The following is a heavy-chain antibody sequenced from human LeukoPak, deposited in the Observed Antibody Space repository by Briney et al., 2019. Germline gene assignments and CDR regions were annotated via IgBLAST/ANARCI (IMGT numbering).Heavy chain of an antibody. CDR1: GFTFSSYG. CDR2: IWYDGSNK. J-gene: IGHJ6*03. D-gene: IGHD3-10*01. CDR3: AKDARGDYYYYMDV. Sequence: GGSLRLSCAASGFTFSSYGMHWVRQAPGKGLEWVAVIWYDGSNKYYADSVKGRFTISRDNSKNTLYLQMNSLRAEDTAVYYCAKDARGDYYYYMDVWGKGTTVTVSS. V-gene: IGHV3-33*06.